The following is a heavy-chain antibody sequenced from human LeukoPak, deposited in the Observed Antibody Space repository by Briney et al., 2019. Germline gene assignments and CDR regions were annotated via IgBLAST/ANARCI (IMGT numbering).Heavy chain of an antibody. Sequence: GGSLRLSCAASGFTFSNAWMSWVRQAPGKGLEWVGRIKSNIDGETTDYAAPVKGRFTISRDDSKNTLYLQMNNLKTEDTVVYYCTTEGGVFGVVITNHFDYWGQGTLVTVSS. CDR2: IKSNIDGETT. CDR3: TTEGGVFGVVITNHFDY. J-gene: IGHJ4*02. D-gene: IGHD3-3*01. V-gene: IGHV3-15*01. CDR1: GFTFSNAW.